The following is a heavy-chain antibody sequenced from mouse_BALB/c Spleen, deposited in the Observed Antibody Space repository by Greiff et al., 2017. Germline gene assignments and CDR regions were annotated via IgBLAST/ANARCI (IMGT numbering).Heavy chain of an antibody. Sequence: QVQLKESGAELARPGASVKMSCKASGYTFTSYTMHWVKQRPGQGLEWIGYINPSSGYTNYNQKFKDKATLTADKSSSTAYMQLSSLTSEDSAVYYCAREATMITTKYWGQGTLVTVSA. V-gene: IGHV1-4*01. D-gene: IGHD2-4*01. J-gene: IGHJ3*01. CDR1: GYTFTSYT. CDR2: INPSSGYT. CDR3: AREATMITTKY.